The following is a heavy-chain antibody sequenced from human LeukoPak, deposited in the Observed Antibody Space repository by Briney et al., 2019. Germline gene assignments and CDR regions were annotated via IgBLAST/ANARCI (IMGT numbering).Heavy chain of an antibody. CDR2: IYYSGST. D-gene: IGHD6-19*01. V-gene: IGHV4-39*01. CDR1: GGSISSSSYY. J-gene: IGHJ4*02. Sequence: SETLSLTCTVSGGSISSSSYYWGWIRQPPGTGLEWIGSIYYSGSTYYNPSLKSRVTISVDTSKNQFSLKLSSVTAADTAVYYCARRRERRGAVAGFDYWGQGTLVTVSS. CDR3: ARRRERRGAVAGFDY.